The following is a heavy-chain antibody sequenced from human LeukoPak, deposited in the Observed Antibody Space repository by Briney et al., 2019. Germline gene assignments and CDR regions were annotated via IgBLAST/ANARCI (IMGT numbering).Heavy chain of an antibody. Sequence: ASVKVSCKASGYSFTNYYTHWVRQAPGQGLEWMGWINPNSGDTNYAQKLQGRVTMTMDTSIRTTYMELRRLRSDDTAVYFCERDLGWELVFDYWGQGTLVTVSS. V-gene: IGHV1-2*02. D-gene: IGHD4-23*01. CDR2: INPNSGDT. J-gene: IGHJ4*02. CDR3: ERDLGWELVFDY. CDR1: GYSFTNYY.